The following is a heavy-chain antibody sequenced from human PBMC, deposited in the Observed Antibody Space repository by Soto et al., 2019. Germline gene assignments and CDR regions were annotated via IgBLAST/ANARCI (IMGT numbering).Heavy chain of an antibody. V-gene: IGHV1-8*01. J-gene: IGHJ6*03. CDR1: GYTFTSYD. CDR3: ARGLGYSGSWYERYYYYYMDV. CDR2: MNPNSGNT. Sequence: GASVKVSCKASGYTFTSYDINWVRQATGQGLEWMGWMNPNSGNTGYAQKFQGRVTMTRNTSISTAYMELSSLRSEDTAVYYCARGLGYSGSWYERYYYYYMDVWGKGTTVTVSS. D-gene: IGHD6-13*01.